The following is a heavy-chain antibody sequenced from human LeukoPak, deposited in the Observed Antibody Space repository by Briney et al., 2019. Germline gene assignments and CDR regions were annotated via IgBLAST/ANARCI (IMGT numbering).Heavy chain of an antibody. CDR2: IYYSGST. J-gene: IGHJ4*02. V-gene: IGHV4-39*01. Sequence: SETLSLTCSVSGGSINNYYWGWIRQPPGKGLEWIGSIYYSGSTYYNPSLKSRVTISVDTSKNQFSLKLSSVTAADTAVYYCARGEGDYTLDYWGQGTPVTVSS. CDR1: GGSINNYY. CDR3: ARGEGDYTLDY. D-gene: IGHD4-17*01.